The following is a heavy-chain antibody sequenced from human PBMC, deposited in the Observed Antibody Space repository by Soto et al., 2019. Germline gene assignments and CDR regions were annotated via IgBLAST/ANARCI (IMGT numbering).Heavy chain of an antibody. CDR3: ARGFPLWFDP. Sequence: QVQLVQSGAEEKKPGASVKVSCKASGYTFTNYAMHWVRQAPGQRLEWMGWINAGNGNTKYSQKFQGRVTITRDTSASRANMALSSLRSEVTAVYYFARGFPLWFDPGGQGTLVTVSS. CDR1: GYTFTNYA. J-gene: IGHJ5*02. V-gene: IGHV1-3*05. CDR2: INAGNGNT. D-gene: IGHD3-16*02.